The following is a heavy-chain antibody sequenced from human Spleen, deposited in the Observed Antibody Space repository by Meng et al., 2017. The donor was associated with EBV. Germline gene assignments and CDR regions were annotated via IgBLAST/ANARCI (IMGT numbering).Heavy chain of an antibody. J-gene: IGHJ4*02. D-gene: IGHD3-3*02. V-gene: IGHV3-74*01. CDR1: GFTFSTYW. Sequence: EVQLVESGGALVQPGGSLRLSCAAFGFTFSTYWMHWVRQAPGKGLVWISRINEDGRTTTYADSVKGRFTISRDNTKNTLYLQMNSLRVEDTALYFCSRDLAGPYDDWGQGTLVTVSS. CDR3: SRDLAGPYDD. CDR2: INEDGRTT.